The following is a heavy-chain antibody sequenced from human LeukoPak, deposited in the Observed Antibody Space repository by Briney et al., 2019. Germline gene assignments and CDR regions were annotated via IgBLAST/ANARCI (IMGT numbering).Heavy chain of an antibody. CDR1: GFTFNTYA. J-gene: IGHJ4*02. CDR3: ARQEARGYLYEGLDY. Sequence: PGGSLRLSCVASGFTFNTYAIHWDRQAPGKGLEWVALISYNGGRKDYAESVKGRFTIDRDNSRNTVFLQMNSLRPDDTAVYSCARQEARGYLYEGLDYWGQGTLVTVSS. V-gene: IGHV3-30*03. CDR2: ISYNGGRK. D-gene: IGHD3-22*01.